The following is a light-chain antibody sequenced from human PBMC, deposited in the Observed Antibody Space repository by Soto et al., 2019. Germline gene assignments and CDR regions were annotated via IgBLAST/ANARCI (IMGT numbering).Light chain of an antibody. CDR2: EVS. Sequence: QSVLTQPASVSGSPGQSITISCTGTSSDVGGYNYVSWYQQHPGKAPKLMIYEVSNRPSGVSNRFSGSKSGNTASLTISGRQAEDEAEYYCSSYTSSSTLVVCGGGTKLTVL. V-gene: IGLV2-14*01. J-gene: IGLJ2*01. CDR1: SSDVGGYNY. CDR3: SSYTSSSTLVV.